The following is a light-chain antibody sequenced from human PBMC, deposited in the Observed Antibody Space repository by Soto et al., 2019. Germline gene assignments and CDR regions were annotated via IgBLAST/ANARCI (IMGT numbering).Light chain of an antibody. V-gene: IGKV3-20*01. CDR2: GAS. J-gene: IGKJ2*01. Sequence: EIVLTQSPGTLSLSPGERATLSCRASQSISSSYLAWHQQKPGQAPRVLIDGASSRATGIPDRFSGSGSGTDFTLTISRLEPEDLAVYFCQQYYNPPPNAFGQGTKVEIK. CDR1: QSISSSY. CDR3: QQYYNPPPNA.